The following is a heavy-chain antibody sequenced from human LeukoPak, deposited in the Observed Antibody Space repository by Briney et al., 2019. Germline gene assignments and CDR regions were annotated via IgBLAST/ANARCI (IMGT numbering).Heavy chain of an antibody. V-gene: IGHV4-31*03. Sequence: SQTQSLTCTVSGGPISSGGYYWTWIPQHPAKILEWIGYIYYSCSNYCNPSLKSRVTISVDTSKNQFSLKLSSVTAADTAVKYCARGVGDPIGGYYFDYWGQGTLVTVSS. CDR3: ARGVGDPIGGYYFDY. CDR1: GGPISSGGYY. J-gene: IGHJ4*02. D-gene: IGHD3-16*01. CDR2: IYYSCSN.